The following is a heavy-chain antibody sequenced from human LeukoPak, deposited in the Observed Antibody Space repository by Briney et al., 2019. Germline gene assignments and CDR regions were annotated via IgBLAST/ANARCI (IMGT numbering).Heavy chain of an antibody. D-gene: IGHD6-6*01. V-gene: IGHV4-61*02. Sequence: SETLSLTCTVSGGSISSGSYYWSWIRQPAGKGLEWIGRIYTSGSTNYNPSLKSRVTISVDTSKNQFSLKLSSVTAADTAVYYCARAGVAARRFWFDPWGQGTLVTVSS. J-gene: IGHJ5*02. CDR3: ARAGVAARRFWFDP. CDR1: GGSISSGSYY. CDR2: IYTSGST.